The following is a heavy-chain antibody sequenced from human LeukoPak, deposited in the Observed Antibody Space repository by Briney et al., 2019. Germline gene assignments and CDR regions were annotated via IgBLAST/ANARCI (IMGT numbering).Heavy chain of an antibody. D-gene: IGHD3-22*01. CDR2: ISSSGSTI. J-gene: IGHJ3*02. V-gene: IGHV3-48*03. CDR1: GFTFSSYE. Sequence: GGSLRLSCAASGFTFSSYEMNWVRQAPGKGLEWVSYISSSGSTIYYADSVKGRFTISRENAKNSLYLQMNSLRAGDTAVYYCARGDYYDSSGYPSFNAFDIWGQGTMVTVSS. CDR3: ARGDYYDSSGYPSFNAFDI.